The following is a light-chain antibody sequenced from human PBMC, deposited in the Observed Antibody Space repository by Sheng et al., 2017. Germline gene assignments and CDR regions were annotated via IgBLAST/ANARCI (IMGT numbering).Light chain of an antibody. CDR3: QRYSNVPAT. J-gene: IGKJ1*01. CDR1: QSVSSN. V-gene: IGKV3-15*01. CDR2: GAS. Sequence: EIVMTQSPATLSVSPGERATLSCRASQSVSSNLAWYQQKPGQAPRLLIYGASTRATGIPARFSGSGSETEFTLSISSLQSGDAATYYCQRYSNVPATFGQGTKVEIK.